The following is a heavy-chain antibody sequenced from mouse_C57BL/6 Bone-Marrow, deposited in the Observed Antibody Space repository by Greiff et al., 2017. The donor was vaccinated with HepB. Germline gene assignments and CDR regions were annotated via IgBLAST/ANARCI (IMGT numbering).Heavy chain of an antibody. J-gene: IGHJ2*01. CDR1: GYTFTSYW. Sequence: VKLQQPGAELVKPGASVKMSCKASGYTFTSYWITWVKQRPGQGLEWIGDIYLGSGSTNYNEKLKSKATLTVDTSSSTAYMQLSSLTSEDSAVYYCARRTDWDGNYFDYWGQGTTLTVSS. CDR2: IYLGSGST. CDR3: ARRTDWDGNYFDY. V-gene: IGHV1-55*01. D-gene: IGHD4-1*01.